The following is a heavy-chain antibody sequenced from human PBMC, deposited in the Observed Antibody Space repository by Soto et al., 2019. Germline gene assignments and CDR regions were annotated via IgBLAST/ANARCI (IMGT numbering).Heavy chain of an antibody. CDR3: VLLGYCESGDCPGP. V-gene: IGHV3-23*04. J-gene: IGHJ5*02. CDR2: ISGSGGHT. Sequence: EMKLVESGGALVQPGGSLRLTCAASEVTFRYAMTWVRQAPGKGLECVSSISGSGGHTYYADSVKGRFTISRDNSKKTLYLQMNSLRADDTAIYYCVLLGYCESGDCPGPWGQGTLVSVSS. CDR1: EVTFRYA. D-gene: IGHD2-21*02.